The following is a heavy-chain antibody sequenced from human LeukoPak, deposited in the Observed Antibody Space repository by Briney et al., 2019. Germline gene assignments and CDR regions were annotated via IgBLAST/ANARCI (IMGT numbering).Heavy chain of an antibody. V-gene: IGHV1-69*06. J-gene: IGHJ4*02. Sequence: PVKVSCKASGGTFSSYAISWVRQAPGQGLEWMGGIIPIFGTANYAQKFQGRVTITADKSTSTAYMELSSLRSEDTAVYYCARGGWTLRYFDWFDYGGQGTLVTVSS. CDR3: ARGGWTLRYFDWFDY. CDR1: GGTFSSYA. D-gene: IGHD3-9*01. CDR2: IIPIFGTA.